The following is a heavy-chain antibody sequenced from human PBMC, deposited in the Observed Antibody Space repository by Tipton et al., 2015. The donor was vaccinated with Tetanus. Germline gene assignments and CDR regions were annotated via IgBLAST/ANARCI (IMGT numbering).Heavy chain of an antibody. D-gene: IGHD6-25*01. J-gene: IGHJ4*02. V-gene: IGHV3-69-1*02. Sequence: SLRLSCAVSGFMFGNYRMNWVRQAPGKGLEWVASITTNGYIYYADSVKSRFTISRDNTKNSLFLQMNSLRAGDTAVYYCASGSTLDFWGQGTLVTVSS. CDR1: GFMFGNYR. CDR3: ASGSTLDF. CDR2: ITTNGYI.